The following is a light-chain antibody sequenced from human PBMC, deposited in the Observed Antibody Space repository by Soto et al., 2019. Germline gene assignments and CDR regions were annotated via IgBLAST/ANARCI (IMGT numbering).Light chain of an antibody. CDR3: QQYGSSPWT. CDR1: QSLSGY. CDR2: TTS. J-gene: IGKJ1*01. Sequence: DIVLTQSPGTLSLSPGERASLSCRASQSLSGYLAWYQLRPGQAPRLLIYTTSNGATDIPDRFSGSGSGTDFTLTISRLEPEDFAVYYCQQYGSSPWTFGQGTKVEIK. V-gene: IGKV3-20*01.